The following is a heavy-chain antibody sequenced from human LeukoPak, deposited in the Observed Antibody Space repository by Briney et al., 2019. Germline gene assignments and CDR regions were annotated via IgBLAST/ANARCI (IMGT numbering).Heavy chain of an antibody. CDR1: GFTFSSYA. J-gene: IGHJ4*02. D-gene: IGHD2-2*01. V-gene: IGHV3-30*04. CDR2: ISYDGSNK. CDR3: ARVSKDIVVVPAAMGPMGY. Sequence: GGSLRLSCEASGFTFSSYAMHWVRQAPGKGLEWVAVISYDGSNKYYADSVKGRFTISRDNSKNTLYLQMNSLRAEDTAVYYCARVSKDIVVVPAAMGPMGYWGQGTLVTVSS.